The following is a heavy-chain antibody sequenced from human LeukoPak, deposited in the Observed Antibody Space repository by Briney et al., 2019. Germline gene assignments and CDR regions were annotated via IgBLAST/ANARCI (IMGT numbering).Heavy chain of an antibody. CDR2: IIPFIGVT. V-gene: IGHV1-69*02. J-gene: IGHJ5*02. CDR1: GDTFSSHT. CDR3: ARGYCTGTTCYMYNWLDP. D-gene: IGHD2-2*02. Sequence: SVKVSCKASGDTFSSHTINWVRQAPGQGLEWMGRIIPFIGVTKYAQKFQARVTITADKSTSTAYMELSSLKSEDTAVYYCARGYCTGTTCYMYNWLDPWGQGTLVTVSS.